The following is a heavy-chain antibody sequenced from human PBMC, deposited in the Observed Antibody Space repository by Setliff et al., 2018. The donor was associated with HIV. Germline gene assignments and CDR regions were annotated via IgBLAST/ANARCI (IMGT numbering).Heavy chain of an antibody. V-gene: IGHV5-51*01. Sequence: PGESLKISCKGSGYTFTSYWIGWARQMPGKGMEWVGIIYPGDSDTRYSPSFQGQVTISADKSIRTAYLQWSSLKASDTAMYYCARMYYDILTGYSYYYYGMDVWGQGTTVTVSS. CDR1: GYTFTSYW. CDR3: ARMYYDILTGYSYYYYGMDV. D-gene: IGHD3-9*01. J-gene: IGHJ6*02. CDR2: IYPGDSDT.